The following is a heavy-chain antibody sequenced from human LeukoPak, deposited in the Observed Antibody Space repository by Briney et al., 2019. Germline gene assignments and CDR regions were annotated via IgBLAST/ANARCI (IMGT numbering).Heavy chain of an antibody. CDR2: VSYTGRT. CDR3: ARLLDNDTSGDPDTFDV. J-gene: IGHJ3*01. V-gene: IGHV4-59*11. D-gene: IGHD3-22*01. CDR1: GGSLSGHY. Sequence: SETLSLTCTVSGGSLSGHYWSWIRQPPGKRLEWIGYVSYTGRTKYNPSLQSRVTISIDTSKSQFSLKLTSVTSADTAVYSCARLLDNDTSGDPDTFDVWGQGTTVIVSS.